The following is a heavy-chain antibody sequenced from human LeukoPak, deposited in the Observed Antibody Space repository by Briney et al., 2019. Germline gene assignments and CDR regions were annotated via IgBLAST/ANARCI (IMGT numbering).Heavy chain of an antibody. D-gene: IGHD4-17*01. CDR1: GFTFSSYS. J-gene: IGHJ4*02. V-gene: IGHV3-21*01. CDR2: ISSSSSYI. Sequence: GGSLRLSCAASGFTFSSYSMNWVRQAPGKGLEWVSSISSSSSYIYYADSVKGRFTISRDNAKNSLYLQMNSLRAEDTAVYYCARDDYGDYGGFDYWGQGTLVTVSS. CDR3: ARDDYGDYGGFDY.